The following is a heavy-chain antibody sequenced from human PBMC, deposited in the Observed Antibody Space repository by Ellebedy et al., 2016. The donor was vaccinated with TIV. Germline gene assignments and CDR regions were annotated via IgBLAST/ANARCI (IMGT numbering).Heavy chain of an antibody. CDR2: ISYSETRK. Sequence: GESLKISCAASGFTFRSYGMHWVRQAPGKGLEWVAVISYSETRKYYADSVKGRFSISRDNFKNTLYLQMNSLRAEDTAVYYCAKDIGYNSIGYFYGMDVWGQGTTVTVSS. J-gene: IGHJ6*02. CDR1: GFTFRSYG. D-gene: IGHD5-24*01. CDR3: AKDIGYNSIGYFYGMDV. V-gene: IGHV3-30*18.